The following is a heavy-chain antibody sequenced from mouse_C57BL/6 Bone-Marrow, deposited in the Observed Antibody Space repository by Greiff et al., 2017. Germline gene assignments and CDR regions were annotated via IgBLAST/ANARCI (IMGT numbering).Heavy chain of an antibody. J-gene: IGHJ1*03. CDR2: IDPNSGGT. CDR3: ARSYYSNLDFDV. Sequence: QVQLQQPGAELVKPGASVKLSCKASGYTFTSYWMHWVKQRPGRGLEWIGRIDPNSGGTKYNEKFKSKATLTVDKPSSPAYMQLSSLTSEDSAVYYCARSYYSNLDFDVWGTGTTVTVSS. CDR1: GYTFTSYW. D-gene: IGHD2-5*01. V-gene: IGHV1-72*01.